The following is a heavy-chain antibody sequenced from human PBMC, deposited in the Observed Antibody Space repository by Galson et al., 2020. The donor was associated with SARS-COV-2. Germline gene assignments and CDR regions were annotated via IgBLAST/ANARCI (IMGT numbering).Heavy chain of an antibody. Sequence: AEASENPSLTCPVRGGAYRGDYWRWLRQPPGEGLECIGHINYRGATNYNPPLKSRVTISVDPSKNQFSLNLRSVTAADTAVYYWATAGQQQCSGGSCYPKFDYWGQGTLVTASS. CDR2: INYRGAT. V-gene: IGHV4-59*01. J-gene: IGHJ4*02. D-gene: IGHD2-15*01. CDR3: ATAGQQQCSGGSCYPKFDY. CDR1: GGAYRGDY.